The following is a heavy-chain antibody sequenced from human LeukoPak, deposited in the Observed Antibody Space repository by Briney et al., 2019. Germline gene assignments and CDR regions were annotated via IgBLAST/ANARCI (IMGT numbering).Heavy chain of an antibody. CDR2: ISSGSSYI. J-gene: IGHJ4*02. Sequence: GGSLRLSCAASGFTFSSSSMNWVRQAPGKGLEWVSSISSGSSYIYYADPLKGRSTVSRDNAKNSLYLQMNSLRAEDTAVYYCASERYNWNYAFDYWGQGILVTVSS. D-gene: IGHD1-7*01. V-gene: IGHV3-21*01. CDR1: GFTFSSSS. CDR3: ASERYNWNYAFDY.